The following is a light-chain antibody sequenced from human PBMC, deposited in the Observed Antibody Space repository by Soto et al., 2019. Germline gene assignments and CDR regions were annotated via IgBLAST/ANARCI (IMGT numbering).Light chain of an antibody. CDR3: MQATQFPRT. V-gene: IGKV2-24*01. CDR2: KTS. CDR1: QSLLHSDGITY. Sequence: DIVMTQTPLSSAVTLGQPASISCRSSQSLLHSDGITYLRWLQQRPGQPPGLLYYKTSNRSSGVPDRCSGSGGRKDFTLKISRVEAEVVGVYYCMQATQFPRTFGRGTKVEIK. J-gene: IGKJ1*01.